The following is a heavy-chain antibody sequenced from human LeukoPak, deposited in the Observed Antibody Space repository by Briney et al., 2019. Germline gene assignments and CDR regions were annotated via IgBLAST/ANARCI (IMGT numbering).Heavy chain of an antibody. V-gene: IGHV3-66*04. CDR3: ARLKSGSYSVDY. Sequence: GGSLRLSCAASGFTVSSNYMSWVRQAPGKGLEWISVIYSGGSTDYADFVKGRFTISSDNSKNTLCPQMNSLRAEGTAVYYCARLKSGSYSVDYWGQGILVTVSS. CDR2: IYSGGST. CDR1: GFTVSSNY. J-gene: IGHJ4*02. D-gene: IGHD1-26*01.